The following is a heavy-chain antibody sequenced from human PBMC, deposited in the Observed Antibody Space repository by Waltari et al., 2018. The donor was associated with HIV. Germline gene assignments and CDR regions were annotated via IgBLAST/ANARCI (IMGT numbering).Heavy chain of an antibody. CDR1: GYTFSDYY. Sequence: QVQLVQSGAEVKKPGASVKVSCKASGYTFSDYYMHWVRQAPGQGLEWMGLINPNSRGTSYAEKFQGRDTMTRDTSISTAYLELSRLRFDDTAVYYCARVFRGTVNYFDSRLGHWGQGTLVTVSS. CDR2: INPNSRGT. D-gene: IGHD3-22*01. V-gene: IGHV1-2*02. CDR3: ARVFRGTVNYFDSRLGH. J-gene: IGHJ5*02.